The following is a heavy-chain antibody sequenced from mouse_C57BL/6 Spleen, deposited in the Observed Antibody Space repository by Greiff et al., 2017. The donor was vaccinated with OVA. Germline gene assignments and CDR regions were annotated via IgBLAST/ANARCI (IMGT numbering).Heavy chain of an antibody. V-gene: IGHV1-69*01. J-gene: IGHJ2*01. CDR1: GYTFNSYW. CDR2: IDPSDSYT. CDR3: ASYSNYVDY. D-gene: IGHD2-5*01. Sequence: QVQLQQPGAELVMPGASVKLSCKASGYTFNSYWMHWVKQRPGQGLEWIGEIDPSDSYTKYNQKFKGKSTLTVDKSSSTAYMQLSSLTSEDSAVYYCASYSNYVDYWGQGTTLTVSS.